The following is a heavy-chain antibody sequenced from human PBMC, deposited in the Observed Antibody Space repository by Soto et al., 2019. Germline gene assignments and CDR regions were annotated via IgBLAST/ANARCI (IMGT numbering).Heavy chain of an antibody. Sequence: ASVKVSCKASGYTFTIYGISWVLQAPGQGLEWMGWISAYNGNTNYAQKLQGRVTMTTDTSTSTAYMELRSLRSDDTAVYYCARQALAGHLFDPWGQGTLVTVSA. J-gene: IGHJ5*01. CDR2: ISAYNGNT. D-gene: IGHD6-19*01. V-gene: IGHV1-18*01. CDR3: ARQALAGHLFDP. CDR1: GYTFTIYG.